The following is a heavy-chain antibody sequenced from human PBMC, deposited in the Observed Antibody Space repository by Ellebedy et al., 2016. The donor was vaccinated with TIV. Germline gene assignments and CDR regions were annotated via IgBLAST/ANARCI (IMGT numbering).Heavy chain of an antibody. V-gene: IGHV3-30*04. CDR2: ISSDGSNK. Sequence: GESLKISCAASGFTFSRYAIHWVRQAPGKGLYRVAVISSDGSNKYFADSVKGRFTISRDNSKNTLYLQMSSLRPEDTAVYYCARVRGYYGSGSYHPLDYWGQGTLVTVSS. J-gene: IGHJ4*02. CDR1: GFTFSRYA. D-gene: IGHD3-10*01. CDR3: ARVRGYYGSGSYHPLDY.